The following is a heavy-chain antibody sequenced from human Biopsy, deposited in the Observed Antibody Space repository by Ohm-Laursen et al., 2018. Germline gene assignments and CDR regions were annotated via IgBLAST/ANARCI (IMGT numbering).Heavy chain of an antibody. CDR2: IYGSGST. D-gene: IGHD3-3*01. Sequence: PSDTLSLTCAVSGDSISSDYRTWIRRPAGKGLEWIGRIYGSGSTNYNPSLRGRVTISVDTSKNQFSLKLSSVTAADTAVFFCARLYRLDDYWNDDPPDAFDVWGQGTMVTVSS. J-gene: IGHJ3*01. CDR3: ARLYRLDDYWNDDPPDAFDV. V-gene: IGHV4-4*07. CDR1: GDSISSDY.